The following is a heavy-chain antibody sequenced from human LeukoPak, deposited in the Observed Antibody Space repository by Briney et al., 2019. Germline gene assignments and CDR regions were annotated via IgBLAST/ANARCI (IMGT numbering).Heavy chain of an antibody. CDR1: GYILTSYG. V-gene: IGHV1-2*02. Sequence: ASVKVSCKASGYILTSYGISWVRQAPGQGLEWMGWINPNSGGTNSAQKFQGRVTMTRDTSISTAYMELSRLTSDDTAVYYCARHPYSGSYHFDYWGQGTLVTVSS. D-gene: IGHD1-26*01. CDR3: ARHPYSGSYHFDY. J-gene: IGHJ4*02. CDR2: INPNSGGT.